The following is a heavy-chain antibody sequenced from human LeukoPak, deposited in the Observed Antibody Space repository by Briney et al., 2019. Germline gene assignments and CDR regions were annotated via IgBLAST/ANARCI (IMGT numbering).Heavy chain of an antibody. J-gene: IGHJ6*02. CDR3: AKDIARYSRTYYYGMDV. CDR2: IPYDGSDI. Sequence: GGSLRLSCAASGFTFGTYGMHWVRQAPGKGLEWVAIIPYDGSDIYYADSVRGRFTISRDNSKNTLYLQMNSLRAEDTAVYYCAKDIARYSRTYYYGMDVWGQGTTVAVSS. CDR1: GFTFGTYG. D-gene: IGHD6-13*01. V-gene: IGHV3-30*18.